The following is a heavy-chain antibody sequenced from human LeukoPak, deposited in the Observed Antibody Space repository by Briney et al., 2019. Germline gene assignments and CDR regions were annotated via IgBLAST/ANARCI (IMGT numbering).Heavy chain of an antibody. D-gene: IGHD3-10*01. Sequence: PSETLSLTCTVSGGSISSGGYYWSWIRQPAGKGLEWIGRIYTSGSTDYNPSLKSRVTMSVDTSKNQFSLKLTFVTAADTAVYYCARGDGGWFGDAFDIWGQGTMVTVSS. CDR3: ARGDGGWFGDAFDI. CDR2: IYTSGST. CDR1: GGSISSGGYY. J-gene: IGHJ3*02. V-gene: IGHV4-61*02.